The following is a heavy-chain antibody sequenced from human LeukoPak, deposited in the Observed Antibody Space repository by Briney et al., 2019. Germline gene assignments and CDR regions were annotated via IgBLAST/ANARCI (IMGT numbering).Heavy chain of an antibody. CDR1: GGSISSYY. J-gene: IGHJ6*03. Sequence: SETLSLTCTVSGGSISSYYWSWIRQPPGKGLEWIGRIYTSGSTNYNPSLKSRVTMSVDTSKNQFSLKLSSVTAADTAVYYCARDSSSSGRDYYYYYMDVWGKGTTVTVSS. CDR2: IYTSGST. D-gene: IGHD6-6*01. V-gene: IGHV4-4*07. CDR3: ARDSSSSGRDYYYYYMDV.